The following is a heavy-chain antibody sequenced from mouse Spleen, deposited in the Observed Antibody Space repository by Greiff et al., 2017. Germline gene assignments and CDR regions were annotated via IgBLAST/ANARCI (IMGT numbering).Heavy chain of an antibody. CDR2: ISYSGST. J-gene: IGHJ2*01. CDR1: GYSITSDYA. Sequence: DVQLQESGPGLVKPSQSLSLTCTVTGYSITSDYAWYWIRQPPGNNSEWMGFISYSGSTSYNPSLKSRISITRDTSKNQCFMQLNSVTTEDTATYYCAREGNYLDYWGQSTTLTVSS. V-gene: IGHV3-2*02. CDR3: AREGNYLDY.